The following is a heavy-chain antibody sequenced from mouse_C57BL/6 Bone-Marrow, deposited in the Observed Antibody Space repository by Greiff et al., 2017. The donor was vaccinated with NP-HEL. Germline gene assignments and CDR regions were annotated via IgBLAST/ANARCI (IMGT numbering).Heavy chain of an antibody. D-gene: IGHD2-4*01. V-gene: IGHV1-69*01. CDR3: TRDYDGYYAMDY. Sequence: QVQLQQPGAELVMPGASVQLSCTASGYTFTSYWMPLVQQRPGQCLEWIGEIDPSDSYTNYNQKFKGKSTLTVDKSSSTAYMQLSSLTSEDSAVYYCTRDYDGYYAMDYWGQGTSVTVSS. CDR1: GYTFTSYW. CDR2: IDPSDSYT. J-gene: IGHJ4*01.